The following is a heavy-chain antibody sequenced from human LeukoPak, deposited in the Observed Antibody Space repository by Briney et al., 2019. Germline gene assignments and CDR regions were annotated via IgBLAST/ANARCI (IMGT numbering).Heavy chain of an antibody. J-gene: IGHJ4*02. V-gene: IGHV3-20*04. CDR3: ARVLVGCTNGVCYYFDY. D-gene: IGHD2-8*01. Sequence: PGGSLRLSCAAYGFTFDDYGMSWVRQAPGKGLEWVSGINWNGGSTGYADSVKGRFTISRDNAKNSLYLQMNSLRAEDTALYYCARVLVGCTNGVCYYFDYWGQGTLVTVSS. CDR1: GFTFDDYG. CDR2: INWNGGST.